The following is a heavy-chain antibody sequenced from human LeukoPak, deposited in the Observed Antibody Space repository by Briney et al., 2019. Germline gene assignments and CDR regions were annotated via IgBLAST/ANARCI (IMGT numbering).Heavy chain of an antibody. V-gene: IGHV1-2*02. CDR2: INPNSGGT. CDR1: GYTFTRYT. Sequence: APVKVSCKASGYTFTRYTMHWVRQAPGQGLEWMGWINPNSGGTNYAQKFQGRVTMTRDTSISTAYMELSRLRSDDTAVYYCARDRHYYYYMDVWGKGTTVTVSS. J-gene: IGHJ6*03. CDR3: ARDRHYYYYMDV.